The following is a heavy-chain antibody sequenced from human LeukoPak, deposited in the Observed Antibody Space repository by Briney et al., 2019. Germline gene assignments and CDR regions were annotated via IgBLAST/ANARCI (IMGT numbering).Heavy chain of an antibody. CDR3: ARSGRSSSWNWFDH. V-gene: IGHV5-51*01. Sequence: GESLKISCKGSGSIFTSYWIGWVRQLPGKGLEWMGIIYPGDSDTRYSPSFQGQVTISADKSISTAYLQWSSLKASDTAMYYCARSGRSSSWNWFDHWGQGTLVTVSS. J-gene: IGHJ5*02. D-gene: IGHD6-6*01. CDR1: GSIFTSYW. CDR2: IYPGDSDT.